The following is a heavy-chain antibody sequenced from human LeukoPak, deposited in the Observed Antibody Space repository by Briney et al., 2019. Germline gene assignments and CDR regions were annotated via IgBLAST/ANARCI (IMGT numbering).Heavy chain of an antibody. Sequence: PGGSLRLSCAASGFTFSGYEMNWVRQAPGKGLEWVSYISSSGSTIYYADSVKGRFTISRDNAKNSLYLQMNSLRAEDTAVYYCARDLRYYYYMDVWGKGTTVTVSS. CDR3: ARDLRYYYYMDV. J-gene: IGHJ6*03. V-gene: IGHV3-48*03. CDR1: GFTFSGYE. CDR2: ISSSGSTI.